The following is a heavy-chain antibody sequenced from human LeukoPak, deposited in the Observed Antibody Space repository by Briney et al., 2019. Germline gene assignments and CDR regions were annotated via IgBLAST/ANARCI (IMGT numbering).Heavy chain of an antibody. CDR1: GFTFSSYA. V-gene: IGHV3-23*01. Sequence: GGSLRLSCAASGFTFSSYAMSWVRQAPGKGLEWVSAIRGSGDRTHYADSVKGRFTISRDNSKNTLYLQMNSLRAEDTAVYYCARDSGFSGTQRGEYWGQGTLVTVSS. D-gene: IGHD3/OR15-3a*01. CDR2: IRGSGDRT. J-gene: IGHJ4*02. CDR3: ARDSGFSGTQRGEY.